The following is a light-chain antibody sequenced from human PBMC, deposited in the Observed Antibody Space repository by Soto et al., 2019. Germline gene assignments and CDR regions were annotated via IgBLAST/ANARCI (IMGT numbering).Light chain of an antibody. Sequence: SALTQPRSVSGSPGQSVTISCTGTSSDVGGYNYVSWYQQHPGKAPKLMIYDVTKRPSGVPDRFSGSKSGNTASLTISGLQAEDEADYYCCSYAGRYTRTWVFGGGTKLTVL. V-gene: IGLV2-11*01. J-gene: IGLJ3*02. CDR3: CSYAGRYTRTWV. CDR1: SSDVGGYNY. CDR2: DVT.